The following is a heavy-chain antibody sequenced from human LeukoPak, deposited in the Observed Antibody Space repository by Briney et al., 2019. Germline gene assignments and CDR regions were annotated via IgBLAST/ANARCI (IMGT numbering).Heavy chain of an antibody. CDR3: ATASWRQWLVPPKGTDKYYFDY. J-gene: IGHJ4*02. Sequence: SVKVSCKASGGTFSSYAISWVRQAPGQGLEWMGGIIPIFGTANYAQKFQGRVTITADESTSTAYMELSSLRSEDTAVYYCATASWRQWLVPPKGTDKYYFDYWGQGTLVTVSS. CDR1: GGTFSSYA. D-gene: IGHD6-19*01. CDR2: IIPIFGTA. V-gene: IGHV1-69*13.